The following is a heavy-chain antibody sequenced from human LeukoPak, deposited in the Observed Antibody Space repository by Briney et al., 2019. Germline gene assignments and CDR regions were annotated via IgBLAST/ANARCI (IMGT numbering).Heavy chain of an antibody. CDR3: ARGWAGITGTASGVWFDP. V-gene: IGHV4-59*11. CDR1: AGSISSPF. Sequence: SETLSLTCTVSAGSISSPFWSWIPHRPRKGLEWGGHIYYSGSTNYNTPLPSRVTISVDTSNNQFSLKLTSVAPADTAVYYCARGWAGITGTASGVWFDPGGQGTLVTVSS. J-gene: IGHJ5*02. D-gene: IGHD1-7*01. CDR2: IYYSGST.